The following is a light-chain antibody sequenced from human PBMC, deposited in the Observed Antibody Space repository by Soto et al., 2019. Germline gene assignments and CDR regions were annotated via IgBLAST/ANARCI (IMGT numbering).Light chain of an antibody. V-gene: IGKV3-20*01. CDR3: QQYGSSTWT. CDR1: QSVSNNY. Sequence: EIVLTQSPGTLSLSPGVIATLSCRASQSVSNNYLAWYQQKPGQAPRLLIYGASSRATGIPDRFSGSGSGTDFTLTISRLEPEDFAVYYCQQYGSSTWTFGQGTKVDI. CDR2: GAS. J-gene: IGKJ1*01.